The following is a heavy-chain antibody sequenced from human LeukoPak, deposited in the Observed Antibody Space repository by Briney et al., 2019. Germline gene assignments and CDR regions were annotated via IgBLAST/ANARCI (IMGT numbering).Heavy chain of an antibody. D-gene: IGHD3-10*02. CDR1: GFRFGGYA. CDR3: VRESVRDYYFDF. CDR2: IRSKALYGTS. Sequence: QPGRSLRLSCSGSGFRFGGYALSWVRQAPGKGPEWVGFIRSKALYGTSEYAASVEGRFAISRDDSNNIVYLQMNSLKTEDTAVYFCVRESVRDYYFDFWGQGTLVTVSS. J-gene: IGHJ4*02. V-gene: IGHV3-49*04.